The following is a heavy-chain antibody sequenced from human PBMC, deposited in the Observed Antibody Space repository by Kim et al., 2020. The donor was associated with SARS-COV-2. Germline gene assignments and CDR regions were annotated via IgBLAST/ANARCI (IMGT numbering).Heavy chain of an antibody. D-gene: IGHD3-22*01. J-gene: IGHJ4*02. CDR2: VYYSGST. V-gene: IGHV4-39*01. CDR1: GGSIGRSSYYY. Sequence: SETLSLTCSVSGGSIGRSSYYYWGWIRQPPGKGLEWIGSVYYSGSTYYSPSLNSRVAISVDTTTNQFSLKLTSVTAADTAVYFCARHRRQTPIDTSGYYSYYFDNWGQGTLVTVSS. CDR3: ARHRRQTPIDTSGYYSYYFDN.